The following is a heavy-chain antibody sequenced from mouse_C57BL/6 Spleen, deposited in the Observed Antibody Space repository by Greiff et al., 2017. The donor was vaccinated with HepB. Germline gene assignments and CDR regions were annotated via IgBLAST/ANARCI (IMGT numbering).Heavy chain of an antibody. CDR2: IYPGDGDT. Sequence: VQVVESGPELVKPGASVKISCKASGYAFSSSWMNWVKQRPGKGLEWIGRIYPGDGDTNYNGKFKGKATLTADKSSSTAYMQLISLTSEDSAVYFCASSSSGYYFDYWGQGTTLTVSS. V-gene: IGHV1-82*01. D-gene: IGHD3-2*02. CDR3: ASSSSGYYFDY. J-gene: IGHJ2*01. CDR1: GYAFSSSW.